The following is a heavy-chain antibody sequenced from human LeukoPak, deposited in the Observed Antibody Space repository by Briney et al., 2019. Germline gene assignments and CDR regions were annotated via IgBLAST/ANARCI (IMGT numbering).Heavy chain of an antibody. CDR2: ICPRDSDT. CDR3: ARRQYSGYDFDF. Sequence: YLTISYTASGYIFTNYWTGWLRQLPGKGLEWMGIICPRDSDTRYSPSFQGQVTVSADKSISTAYLQWNTLEASDTAMYYCARRQYSGYDFDFWGQGTLVTVSS. J-gene: IGHJ4*02. V-gene: IGHV5-51*01. D-gene: IGHD5-12*01. CDR1: GYIFTNYW.